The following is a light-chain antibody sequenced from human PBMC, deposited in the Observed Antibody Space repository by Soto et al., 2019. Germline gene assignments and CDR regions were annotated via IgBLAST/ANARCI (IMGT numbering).Light chain of an antibody. CDR1: QSINSW. CDR3: QQYNSFWT. J-gene: IGKJ1*01. CDR2: DAS. Sequence: IQMPQYPSTLSASVGDRVTITCRASQSINSWLAWYQQKPGKAPKLLIYDASNLESGVPSRFSGSGSGTEFTLTISSLQPVDFAAYYCQQYNSFWTFGQGTNVDIK. V-gene: IGKV1-5*01.